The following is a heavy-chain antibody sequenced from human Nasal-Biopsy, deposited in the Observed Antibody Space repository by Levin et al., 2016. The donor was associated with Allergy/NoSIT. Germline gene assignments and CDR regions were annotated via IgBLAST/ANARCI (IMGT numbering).Heavy chain of an antibody. Sequence: SETLSLTCAVSGYSVSSVNHYWSWIRQPPGKGLEWIGYIFQSGLSDYNPSLKSRVTMSLDRSKNQFSLKLNSVTAADTAVYYCASGQWLVSNDYWGQGTLVTVSS. CDR1: GYSVSSVNHY. CDR3: ASGQWLVSNDY. J-gene: IGHJ4*02. CDR2: IFQSGLS. V-gene: IGHV4-61*01. D-gene: IGHD6-19*01.